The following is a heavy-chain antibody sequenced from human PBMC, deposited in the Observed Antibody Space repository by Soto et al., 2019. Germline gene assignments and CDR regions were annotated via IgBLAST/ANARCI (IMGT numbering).Heavy chain of an antibody. CDR1: GYTFTSYD. CDR3: ARLNWAARWESRDY. Sequence: QVPLVQSGAEVKKPGASVKVSCKASGYTFTSYDINWVRQATGQGLEWMGWMNPNSGNTGYVQKFQGRVTMTRNTSVSTAYMELSSLRSEDTAVYYCARLNWAARWESRDYWGQGTLVTVSS. J-gene: IGHJ4*02. D-gene: IGHD1-26*01. V-gene: IGHV1-8*01. CDR2: MNPNSGNT.